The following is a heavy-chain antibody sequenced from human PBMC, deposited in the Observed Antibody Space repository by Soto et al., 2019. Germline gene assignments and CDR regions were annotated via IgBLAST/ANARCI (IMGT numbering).Heavy chain of an antibody. CDR2: IVVGSGHI. Sequence: QMQLVQSGPEVKKPGTSVKVSCKASGFTFTTSAMQWVRQARGQRLDWIGGIVVGSGHINYAQQFHESVTITRDMSTGKVYMELSCLSSEATAVYYCAATIIAVCGSGYYGLDVWGQGTTVTVSS. CDR1: GFTFTTSA. V-gene: IGHV1-58*02. J-gene: IGHJ6*02. D-gene: IGHD2-21*01. CDR3: AATIIAVCGSGYYGLDV.